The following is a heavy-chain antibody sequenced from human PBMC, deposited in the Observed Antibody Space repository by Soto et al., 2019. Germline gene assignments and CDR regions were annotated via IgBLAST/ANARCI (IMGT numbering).Heavy chain of an antibody. Sequence: SQILSLTCVISGDSLSRDTSAWNWIRQSPSRGLEWLGRAYYRSQWYVDFAGSVKSRLTINPDTSKNEVSLHLKSVTPKDKAMDYWAREFEATSLDVWGPGTTVTVSS. J-gene: IGHJ6*02. D-gene: IGHD1-1*01. V-gene: IGHV6-1*01. CDR1: GDSLSRDTSA. CDR2: AYYRSQWYV. CDR3: AREFEATSLDV.